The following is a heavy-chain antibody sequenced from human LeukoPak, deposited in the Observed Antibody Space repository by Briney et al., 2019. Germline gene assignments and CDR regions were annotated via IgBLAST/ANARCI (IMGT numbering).Heavy chain of an antibody. J-gene: IGHJ6*03. CDR1: GGSISSYY. Sequence: PSETLSLTCTVSGGSISSYYWSWIRQPAGKGLEWIGRIYTSGSTNYNPSLKSRVTMSVDTSKNQFSLKPSSVTAADTAVYYCARDTALVYDYVWGSYRPHQYYYYYYMDVWGKGTTVTISS. V-gene: IGHV4-4*07. CDR2: IYTSGST. CDR3: ARDTALVYDYVWGSYRPHQYYYYYYMDV. D-gene: IGHD3-16*02.